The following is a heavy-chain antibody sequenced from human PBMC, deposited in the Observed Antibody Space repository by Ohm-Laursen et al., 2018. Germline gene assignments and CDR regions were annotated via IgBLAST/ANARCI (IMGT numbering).Heavy chain of an antibody. CDR3: GGRGLTSGAFDI. V-gene: IGHV4-4*07. D-gene: IGHD1-26*01. Sequence: SETLSLTCTVSGGSISSYYWSWIRQPAGKGLEWIGRIYTSGSTNYNPSLKSRVTMSVDTSKNQFSLKLNSVTAADTAVYYCGGRGLTSGAFDIWGQGTVVTVSS. CDR1: GGSISSYY. CDR2: IYTSGST. J-gene: IGHJ3*02.